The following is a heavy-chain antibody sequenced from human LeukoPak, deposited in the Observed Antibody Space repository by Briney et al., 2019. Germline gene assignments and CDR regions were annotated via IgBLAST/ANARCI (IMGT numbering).Heavy chain of an antibody. V-gene: IGHV1-18*01. J-gene: IGHJ4*02. CDR2: ISNYNGNT. CDR1: GYTFTTFG. D-gene: IGHD4-17*01. Sequence: ASVKVSCKASGYTFTTFGVSWVRQAPGQGLEWMGWISNYNGNTNYAQKVQGRVTMTTDSSTSTAYMEMRSLTSDDTAVYYCARSGAAGTTHFDSWGQGTLVTVSS. CDR3: ARSGAAGTTHFDS.